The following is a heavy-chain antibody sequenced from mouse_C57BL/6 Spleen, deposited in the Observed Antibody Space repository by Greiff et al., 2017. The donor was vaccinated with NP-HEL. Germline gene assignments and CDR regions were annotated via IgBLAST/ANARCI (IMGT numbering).Heavy chain of an antibody. J-gene: IGHJ2*01. V-gene: IGHV2-2*01. CDR2: IWSGGST. CDR1: GFSLTSYG. Sequence: VKLMESGPGLVQPSQSLSITCTVSGFSLTSYGVHWVRQSPGKGLEWLGVIWSGGSTDYNAAFISRLSISKDNSKSQVFCKMNSLQADDTAIYYCARERYSNYDGYYFDYWGQGTTLTVSS. CDR3: ARERYSNYDGYYFDY. D-gene: IGHD2-5*01.